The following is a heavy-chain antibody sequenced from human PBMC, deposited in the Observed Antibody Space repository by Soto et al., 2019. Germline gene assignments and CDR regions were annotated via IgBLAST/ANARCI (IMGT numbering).Heavy chain of an antibody. CDR1: GGSISSGGYY. Sequence: QVQLQESGPGLVKPSQTLSLTCTVSGGSISSGGYYWSWIRQHPGKGLEWIGYIYYSGSTYYNPSLKSQVTISVDTSKNQFSLKLSSVTAADTAVYYCARDPSYDHRNGMDVWGQGTTVTVSS. D-gene: IGHD3-22*01. CDR2: IYYSGST. CDR3: ARDPSYDHRNGMDV. V-gene: IGHV4-31*01. J-gene: IGHJ6*02.